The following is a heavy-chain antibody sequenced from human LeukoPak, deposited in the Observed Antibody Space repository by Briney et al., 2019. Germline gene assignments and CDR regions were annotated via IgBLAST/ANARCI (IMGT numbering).Heavy chain of an antibody. CDR3: ARIFRDGYNYVDY. CDR1: GYTFTGYY. V-gene: IGHV1-2*02. CDR2: INPNSGGT. D-gene: IGHD5-24*01. J-gene: IGHJ4*02. Sequence: ASVKVSCKASGYTFTGYYMHWVRQAPGQGLEWMGWINPNSGGTNYAQKFQGRVTMTRDTSISTAYMELSRLRSDDTTVYYCARIFRDGYNYVDYWGQGTLVTVSS.